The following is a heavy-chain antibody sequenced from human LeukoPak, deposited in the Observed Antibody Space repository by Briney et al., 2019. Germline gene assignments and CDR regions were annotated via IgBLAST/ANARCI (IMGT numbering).Heavy chain of an antibody. Sequence: PGGSLRLSCAASGFTFSSYAMSWVRQAPGEGLEWVAVISYDGVNKYYADSVKGRFTISRDNSKNTLDLRMNSLRTEDTAVYYCARGTGVRGVKSHFDYWGQGRLVTVSS. J-gene: IGHJ4*02. CDR3: ARGTGVRGVKSHFDY. CDR1: GFTFSSYA. V-gene: IGHV3-30-3*01. D-gene: IGHD3-10*01. CDR2: ISYDGVNK.